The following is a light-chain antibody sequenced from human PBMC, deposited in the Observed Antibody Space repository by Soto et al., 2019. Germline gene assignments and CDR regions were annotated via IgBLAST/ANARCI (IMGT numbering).Light chain of an antibody. J-gene: IGKJ5*01. CDR2: AAS. V-gene: IGKV1D-12*01. CDR1: QGISNW. CDR3: QQANSFPRT. Sequence: DIQMTQSPSSVSASVGDRVTITCRARQGISNWLAWYQQKPGEAPKLLIYAASSLQGGVPTRFSGSGSGTDFTLTISSLQPEDFATYYCQQANSFPRTFGQRTRLEI.